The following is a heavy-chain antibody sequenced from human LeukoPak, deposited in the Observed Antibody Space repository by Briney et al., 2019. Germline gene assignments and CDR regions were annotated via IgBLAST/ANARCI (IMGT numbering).Heavy chain of an antibody. CDR1: GYTFTSYG. CDR3: ARDHYGSGSFPFDY. CDR2: ISAYNGNT. J-gene: IGHJ4*02. D-gene: IGHD3-10*01. V-gene: IGHV1-18*01. Sequence: ASVKVSCKASGYTFTSYGISWVRQAPGQGLEWMGWISAYNGNTNYAQKLQGRVTMTTDTSTSTAYMELRSLRSDDTTVYYCARDHYGSGSFPFDYWGQETLVTVSS.